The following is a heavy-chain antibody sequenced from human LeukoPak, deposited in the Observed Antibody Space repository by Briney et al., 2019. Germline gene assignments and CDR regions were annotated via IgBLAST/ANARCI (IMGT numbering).Heavy chain of an antibody. CDR1: GGSFSGYY. D-gene: IGHD3-10*01. Sequence: LETLSLTCAVYGGSFSGYYWSWIRQPPGKGLEWIGEINHSGSTNYNPSLKSRVTISVDTSKNQFSLKLSSVTAADTAVYYCARMGRGLGVRGAARYFDLWGRGTLVTVSS. V-gene: IGHV4-34*01. CDR2: INHSGST. J-gene: IGHJ2*01. CDR3: ARMGRGLGVRGAARYFDL.